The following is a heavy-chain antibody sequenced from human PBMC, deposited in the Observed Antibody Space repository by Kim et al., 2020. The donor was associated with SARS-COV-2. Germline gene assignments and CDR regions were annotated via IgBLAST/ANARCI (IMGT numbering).Heavy chain of an antibody. Sequence: GGSLRLSCTSSGFTFRDYAVGWFRRAPGRGLEWVGFIRSRVYGGTTNYAASVEGRFTISRDDFQNIAYLQMTSLKTEDTALYYCARGLKYYDAYYFDSWGPGSLVTVSS. CDR2: IRSRVYGGTT. CDR3: ARGLKYYDAYYFDS. V-gene: IGHV3-49*03. J-gene: IGHJ4*02. D-gene: IGHD3-22*01. CDR1: GFTFRDYA.